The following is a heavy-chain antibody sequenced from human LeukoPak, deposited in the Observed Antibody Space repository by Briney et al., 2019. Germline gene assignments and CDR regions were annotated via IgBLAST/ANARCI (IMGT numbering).Heavy chain of an antibody. CDR1: GFTFSSYA. J-gene: IGHJ3*02. CDR2: ISYDGSNK. D-gene: IGHD1-1*01. V-gene: IGHV3-30*14. Sequence: PGGSLRLSCAASGFTFSSYAMHWVRQAPGKGLEWVAVISYDGSNKYYADSVKGRFTISRDNSKNTLYLQMNSLGAEDTAVYYCARDTPGEPGIWGQGTMVTVSS. CDR3: ARDTPGEPGI.